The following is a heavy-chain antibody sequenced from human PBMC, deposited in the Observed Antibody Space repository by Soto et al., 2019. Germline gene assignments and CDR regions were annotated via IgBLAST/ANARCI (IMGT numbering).Heavy chain of an antibody. CDR2: IIPIFGTA. V-gene: IGHV1-69*13. J-gene: IGHJ6*02. D-gene: IGHD5-12*01. Sequence: GASVKVSCKASGGTFSSYAISWVRQAPGQGLEWMGGIIPIFGTANYAQKFQGRVTITADESTSTAYMELSSLRSEDTAVYYCASSSIVATGYYYGMDVWGQGTTLTVSS. CDR3: ASSSIVATGYYYGMDV. CDR1: GGTFSSYA.